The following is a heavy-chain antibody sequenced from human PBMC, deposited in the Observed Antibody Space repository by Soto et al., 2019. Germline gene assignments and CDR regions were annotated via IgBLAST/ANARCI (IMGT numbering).Heavy chain of an antibody. CDR1: GFSISSAW. CDR2: IKTKIEGETT. J-gene: IGHJ6*01. Sequence: QLVESGGGLVRPGGSLRLSCSASGFSISSAWMNWVRQAPGKGLEWVGRIKTKIEGETTHYAAPVNGRFTVSRDASKNMLYLQMNSLKADDTALYYCTTGSVEGVWGQGTTVTVSS. CDR3: TTGSVEGV. D-gene: IGHD2-15*01. V-gene: IGHV3-15*07.